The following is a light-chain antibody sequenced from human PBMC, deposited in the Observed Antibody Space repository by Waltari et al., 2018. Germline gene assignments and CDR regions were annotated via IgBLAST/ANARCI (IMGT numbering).Light chain of an antibody. V-gene: IGLV1-40*01. CDR3: QAYDSSLSASV. Sequence: QSVLTQPPSVSGAPGQRVTISCTGSSPNIGAGSDVHWYQPLPGTAPKLLIYLRDKRASGVPARVSGSKSGTAASLAITGLQAEDEADYYCQAYDSSLSASVFGGETKLAGL. CDR1: SPNIGAGSD. J-gene: IGLJ3*02. CDR2: LRD.